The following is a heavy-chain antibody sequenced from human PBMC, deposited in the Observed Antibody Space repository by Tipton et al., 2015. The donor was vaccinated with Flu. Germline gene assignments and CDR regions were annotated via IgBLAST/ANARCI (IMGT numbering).Heavy chain of an antibody. CDR1: GASIGSGSYY. J-gene: IGHJ3*01. CDR3: VRDVPWDGDLEAFDL. Sequence: TLSLTCTVSGASIGSGSYYWSWIRQPAGKGLEWIGRMYTNGDTNTNPSLKSRVSISLDTSSNHFAMKLSSVTAADSAVYYCVRDVPWDGDLEAFDLWGQGTMVTVSA. CDR2: MYTNGDT. V-gene: IGHV4-61*02. D-gene: IGHD7-27*01.